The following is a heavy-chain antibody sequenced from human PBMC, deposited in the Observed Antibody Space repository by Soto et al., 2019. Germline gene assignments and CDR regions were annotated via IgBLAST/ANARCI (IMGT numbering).Heavy chain of an antibody. Sequence: GGSLRLSCAASGFTVSSNYMSWVRQAPGKGLEWVSVIYSGGSTYYADSVKGRFTISRDNSKNTLYLQMNSLRAEDAAVYSGARHNWGSLGNYYYYYMDVWGKGTTVTVSS. V-gene: IGHV3-53*01. D-gene: IGHD7-27*01. CDR3: ARHNWGSLGNYYYYYMDV. J-gene: IGHJ6*03. CDR1: GFTVSSNY. CDR2: IYSGGST.